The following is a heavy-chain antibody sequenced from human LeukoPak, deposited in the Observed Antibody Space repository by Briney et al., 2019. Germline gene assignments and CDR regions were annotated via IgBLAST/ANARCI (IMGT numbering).Heavy chain of an antibody. J-gene: IGHJ4*02. CDR2: INWDGSST. CDR1: GFIFDDYG. V-gene: IGHV3-20*04. D-gene: IGHD3-10*01. Sequence: GGSLRLSCAASGFIFDDYGMTWVRQVPGMGLEWVSGINWDGSSTGYADSVKGRFTISRDNAKNSLYLQMNSLRAEDTALYYCARARRGSSYYFDYWGQGTLVTVSS. CDR3: ARARRGSSYYFDY.